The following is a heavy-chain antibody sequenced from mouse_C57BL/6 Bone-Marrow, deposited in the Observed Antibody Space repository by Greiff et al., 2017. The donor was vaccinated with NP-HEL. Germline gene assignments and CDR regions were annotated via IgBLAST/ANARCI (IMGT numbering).Heavy chain of an antibody. V-gene: IGHV1-81*01. CDR3: ARRGFYYSTHFDY. CDR2: IYPRSGNT. Sequence: VQGVESGAELARPGASVKLSCKASGYTFTSYGISWVKQRPGQGLEWIGEIYPRSGNTYYNEKFKGKATLTADKSSSTAYMELRSLTSEDSAVYFCARRGFYYSTHFDYWGQGTTLTVSS. D-gene: IGHD2-5*01. J-gene: IGHJ2*01. CDR1: GYTFTSYG.